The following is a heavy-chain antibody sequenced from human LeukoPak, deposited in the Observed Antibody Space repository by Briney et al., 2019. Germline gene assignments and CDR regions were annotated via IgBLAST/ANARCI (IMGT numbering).Heavy chain of an antibody. CDR3: ARYNSSNWYVVDY. V-gene: IGHV4-59*01. CDR1: GGSISSYY. CDR2: IYYSGST. D-gene: IGHD6-13*01. J-gene: IGHJ4*02. Sequence: SETLSLTCTVSGGSISSYYWTWIRQPPGKGLEWIGYIYYSGSTNCNPSLKSRVTISVDTSKNQFSLNLSSVTAADTAVYYCARYNSSNWYVVDYWGQGTLVTVSS.